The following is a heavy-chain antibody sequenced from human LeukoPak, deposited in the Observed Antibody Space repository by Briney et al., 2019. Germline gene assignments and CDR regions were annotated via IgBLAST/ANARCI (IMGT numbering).Heavy chain of an antibody. CDR3: ARHLLDAFDI. Sequence: SQTLSLTSTVSGGSISSGGYYWSWIRQHPGKGLEWIGYIYYGGSTYYNPSLKSRVTISVDTSKNQFSLKLSSVTAADTAVYYCARHLLDAFDIWGQGTMVTVSS. CDR1: GGSISSGGYY. V-gene: IGHV4-31*03. CDR2: IYYGGST. J-gene: IGHJ3*02.